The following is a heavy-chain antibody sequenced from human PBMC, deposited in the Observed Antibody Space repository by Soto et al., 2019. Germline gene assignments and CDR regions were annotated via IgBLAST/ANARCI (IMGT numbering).Heavy chain of an antibody. J-gene: IGHJ5*02. CDR3: AITELQYCSGGSCAPNWFDP. Sequence: GGSLRLSCAASGFTFSSYGMHWVRQAPGKGLEWVAVISYDGSNKYYADSVKGRFTISRDNAKNTLYLQMNSLRAEDTAVYYCAITELQYCSGGSCAPNWFDPWGQGTLVTVSS. CDR1: GFTFSSYG. D-gene: IGHD2-15*01. V-gene: IGHV3-30*03. CDR2: ISYDGSNK.